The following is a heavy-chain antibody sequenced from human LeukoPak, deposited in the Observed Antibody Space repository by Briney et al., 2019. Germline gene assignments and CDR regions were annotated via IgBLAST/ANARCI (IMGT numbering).Heavy chain of an antibody. CDR1: GFTFSNYA. Sequence: GGSLRLSCAASGFTFSNYAMHWVRQAPGKGLEWVAVISYDGRNQYYADSVKGRFTVSRDNSKSTLYLQMNRLRGEDTAVYNCARYGGFLDYWGQGTLVTVFS. V-gene: IGHV3-30*04. J-gene: IGHJ4*02. CDR3: ARYGGFLDY. CDR2: ISYDGRNQ. D-gene: IGHD3-16*01.